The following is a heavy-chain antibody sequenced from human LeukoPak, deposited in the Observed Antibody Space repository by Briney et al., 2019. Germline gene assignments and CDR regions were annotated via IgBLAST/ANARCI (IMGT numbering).Heavy chain of an antibody. V-gene: IGHV1-2*02. CDR1: GYTFTGYY. CDR3: ARAHITMVRGVIITGFDP. D-gene: IGHD3-10*01. CDR2: INPNSGGT. J-gene: IGHJ5*02. Sequence: GASVKVSCKASGYTFTGYYMHWVRQAPGQGLERMGWINPNSGGTNYAQKFQGRVTMTRDTSISTAYMELSRLRSDDTAVYYCARAHITMVRGVIITGFDPWGQGTLVTVSS.